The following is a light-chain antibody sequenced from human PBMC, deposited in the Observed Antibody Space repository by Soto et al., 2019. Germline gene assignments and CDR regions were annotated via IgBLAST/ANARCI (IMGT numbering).Light chain of an antibody. V-gene: IGKV3-15*01. CDR1: QSCSGN. J-gene: IGKJ5*01. CDR2: GTS. CDR3: QQYNNWPLIT. Sequence: EILMTQSPGTLSVSPGEGATLSCIASQSCSGNLAWYQQKPGQAPRLLIYGTSIRATGVPARFSGGGSGTEFTLTISGLQSEDFAVYYCQQYNNWPLITFGQGARLEIK.